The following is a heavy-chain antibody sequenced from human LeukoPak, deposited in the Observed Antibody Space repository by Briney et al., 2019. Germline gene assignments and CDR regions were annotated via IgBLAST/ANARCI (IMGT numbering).Heavy chain of an antibody. CDR3: SKEAGIYGSVSRD. D-gene: IGHD3-10*01. J-gene: IGHJ4*01. CDR2: MNANSGNT. Sequence: ASVKVSCKASGYTFTSYDINWVRQAPGQGLEWMGWMNANSGNTGYAQKFQGRLTMTRNPSTSTAYMELSSLRSEDTSVYYCSKEAGIYGSVSRDWGQGTLVTVYS. CDR1: GYTFTSYD. V-gene: IGHV1-8*01.